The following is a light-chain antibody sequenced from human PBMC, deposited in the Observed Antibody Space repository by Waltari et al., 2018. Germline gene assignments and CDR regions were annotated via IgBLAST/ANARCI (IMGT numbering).Light chain of an antibody. V-gene: IGLV1-51*01. J-gene: IGLJ2*01. CDR3: ATWDNSLTDVV. Sequence: QSVLTQPPSVSAAPGQKVTISCSGSSSNIGNYFVSGYHQLPGAAPKLLIYDNNKRPSGIPDRFSASKSGTSATLGITGLQIGDEADYYCATWDNSLTDVVFGGGTKLTVL. CDR1: SSNIGNYF. CDR2: DNN.